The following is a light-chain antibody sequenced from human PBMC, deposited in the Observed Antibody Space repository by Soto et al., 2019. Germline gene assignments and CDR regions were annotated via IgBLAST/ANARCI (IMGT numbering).Light chain of an antibody. CDR1: SGHTNYA. V-gene: IGLV4-69*01. CDR3: QTWGTCVQRVI. CDR2: LHSDGRH. Sequence: QPVLTQSPSASASLGSSVKRTCTLSSGHTNYAIAWHQQQPEKGHRFLVKLHSDGRHIRGDGIPDRFSVSTSGAERYLTISSLQSDYEADYSGQTWGTCVQRVIVGGGTKLPVL. J-gene: IGLJ2*01.